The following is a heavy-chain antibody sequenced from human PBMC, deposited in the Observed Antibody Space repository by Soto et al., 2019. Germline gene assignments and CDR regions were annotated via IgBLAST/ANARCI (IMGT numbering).Heavy chain of an antibody. V-gene: IGHV3-30-3*01. CDR2: ISYDGSNK. CDR1: GFTFSSYA. D-gene: IGHD4-17*01. Sequence: QVQLVESGGGVVQPGRSLRLSCAASGFTFSSYAMHWVRQAPGKGLEWVAVISYDGSNKYYADSVKGRFTISRDNSKSTLYLQMNSLRAEDTAVYYCARAPTSVTTAYYLDYWGQGTLVTVSS. CDR3: ARAPTSVTTAYYLDY. J-gene: IGHJ4*02.